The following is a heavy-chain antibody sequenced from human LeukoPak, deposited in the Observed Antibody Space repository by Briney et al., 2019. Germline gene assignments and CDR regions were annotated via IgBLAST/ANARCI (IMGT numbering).Heavy chain of an antibody. CDR2: IIPIFGTA. Sequence: GASVKVPCKASGGTFSSYAISWVRQAPGQGLEWMGGIIPIFGTANYAQKFQGRVTITADESTSTAYMELSSLRSEDTAVYYCARKDIVVVPAAAPEYGMDVWGQGTTVTVSS. D-gene: IGHD2-2*01. CDR3: ARKDIVVVPAAAPEYGMDV. CDR1: GGTFSSYA. V-gene: IGHV1-69*13. J-gene: IGHJ6*02.